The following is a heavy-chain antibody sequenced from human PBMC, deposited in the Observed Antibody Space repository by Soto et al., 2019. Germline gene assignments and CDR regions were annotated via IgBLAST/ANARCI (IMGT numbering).Heavy chain of an antibody. V-gene: IGHV4-39*01. J-gene: IGHJ4*02. D-gene: IGHD6-6*01. CDR2: IYYTGST. CDR1: GGSVSSSSYY. CDR3: AGPLASNSSADY. Sequence: LSLTCTVSGGSVSSSSYYWGWIRQPPGKGLEWIGSIYYTGSTYYNPSLKSRVTISVDTSMNQFSLKLSSVTAADTAVYYCAGPLASNSSADYWGQGTLVTVSS.